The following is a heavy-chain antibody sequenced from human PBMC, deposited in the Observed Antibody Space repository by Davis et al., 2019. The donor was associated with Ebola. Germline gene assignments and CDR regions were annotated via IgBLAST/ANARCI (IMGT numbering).Heavy chain of an antibody. V-gene: IGHV1-46*03. J-gene: IGHJ4*02. CDR2: INPSGGST. Sequence: AASVKVSCKASGYTFTSYYMHWVRQAPGQGLEWMGIINPSGGSTSYAQKFQGRVTMTRDTSTSTVYMELSSLRSEDTAVYYCASSLYYGSGSYHPDCWGQGTLVTVSS. CDR3: ASSLYYGSGSYHPDC. CDR1: GYTFTSYY. D-gene: IGHD3-10*01.